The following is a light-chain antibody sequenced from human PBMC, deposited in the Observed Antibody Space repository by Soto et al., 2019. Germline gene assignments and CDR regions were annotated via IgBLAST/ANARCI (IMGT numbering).Light chain of an antibody. CDR2: DAS. J-gene: IGKJ4*01. V-gene: IGKV3-11*01. CDR3: QKRSNWLT. Sequence: EIVLTQSPATLSLSPGERATLSCRASQSVSSYLAWYQQKPGQAPRLLIYDASNRATGIPARFSGSGSGTDFTLTISSLEPEDCAVYYCQKRSNWLTFGGGTKLEIK. CDR1: QSVSSY.